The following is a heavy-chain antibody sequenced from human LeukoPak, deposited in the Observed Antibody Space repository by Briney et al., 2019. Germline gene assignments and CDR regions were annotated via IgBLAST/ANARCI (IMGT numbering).Heavy chain of an antibody. J-gene: IGHJ4*02. CDR2: INHSGST. Sequence: KPSETLSLTCAVYGGSFSGYYWSWIRQPPGKGLEWIGEINHSGSTNYNPSLKSRVTISVDTSKNQFSLKLSSVTAADTAVYYCARGRIAVRSRPIDYWGQGTLVTVSS. D-gene: IGHD6-19*01. CDR3: ARGRIAVRSRPIDY. V-gene: IGHV4-34*01. CDR1: GGSFSGYY.